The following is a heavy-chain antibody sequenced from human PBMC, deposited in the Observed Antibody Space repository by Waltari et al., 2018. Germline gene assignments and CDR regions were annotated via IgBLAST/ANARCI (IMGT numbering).Heavy chain of an antibody. Sequence: QVQLVQSGAEVKKPGSSVKVSCKASGGPFSSYTISWVRQAPGQGLEWMGRIIPILGIANYAQKFQGRVTITADKSTSTAYMELSSLRSEDTAVYYCARDRSSAAPFDYWGQGTLVTVSS. V-gene: IGHV1-69*08. CDR1: GGPFSSYT. J-gene: IGHJ4*02. D-gene: IGHD2-2*01. CDR2: IIPILGIA. CDR3: ARDRSSAAPFDY.